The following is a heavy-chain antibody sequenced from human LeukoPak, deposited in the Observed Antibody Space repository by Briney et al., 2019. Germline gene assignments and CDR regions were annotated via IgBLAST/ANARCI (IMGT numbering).Heavy chain of an antibody. J-gene: IGHJ4*02. V-gene: IGHV1-8*01. CDR2: MNPNSGNT. CDR1: GYTFTNYD. D-gene: IGHD4-11*01. Sequence: ASVKVSCKASGYTFTNYDINWVRQAAGQGLEWMGWMNPNSGNTGYAQKFQGRVTMTRNTSISTAYMELSSLKSEDTAVYYCAKDLVRLYREDYWGQGTLVTVSS. CDR3: AKDLVRLYREDY.